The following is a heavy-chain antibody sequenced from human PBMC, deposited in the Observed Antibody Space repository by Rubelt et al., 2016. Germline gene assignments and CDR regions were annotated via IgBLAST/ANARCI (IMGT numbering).Heavy chain of an antibody. CDR2: INPNSGGT. V-gene: IGHV1-2*04. D-gene: IGHD6-19*01. CDR3: ARDRGSGWYDY. Sequence: MHWVRQAPGQGLEWMGWINPNSGGTNYAQKFQGWVTMTRDTSISTAYMELSRLRSDDTAVYYCARDRGSGWYDYWGQGTLVTVSS. J-gene: IGHJ4*02.